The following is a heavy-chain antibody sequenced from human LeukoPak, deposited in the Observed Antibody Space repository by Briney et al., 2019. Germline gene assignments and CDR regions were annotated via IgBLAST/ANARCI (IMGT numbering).Heavy chain of an antibody. CDR3: ARVAGGALHTDDS. D-gene: IGHD4-23*01. CDR1: GYTFTGYY. CDR2: INPNSGIT. Sequence: VSVKVSCKASGYTFTGYYMHWVRQAPGQGLEWMGWINPNSGITNYAQKFQGRVTMTRDTSVSTAYMELSRLRSDDTAVYYCARVAGGALHTDDSWGQGTLVTVSS. V-gene: IGHV1-2*02. J-gene: IGHJ4*02.